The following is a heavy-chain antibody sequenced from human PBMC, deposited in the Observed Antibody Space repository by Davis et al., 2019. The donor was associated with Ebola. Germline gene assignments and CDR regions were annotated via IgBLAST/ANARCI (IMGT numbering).Heavy chain of an antibody. CDR2: IYYSGST. CDR3: ARGCRSLGKDAFDI. CDR1: GSTFSDYY. D-gene: IGHD7-27*01. Sequence: MPGGSLRLSCAASGSTFSDYYMSWTRQPPGKGLEWIGYIYYSGSTNYNPSLKSRVTISVDTSKNQFSLKLSSVTAADTAVYYCARGCRSLGKDAFDIWGQGTMVTVSS. J-gene: IGHJ3*02. V-gene: IGHV4-59*12.